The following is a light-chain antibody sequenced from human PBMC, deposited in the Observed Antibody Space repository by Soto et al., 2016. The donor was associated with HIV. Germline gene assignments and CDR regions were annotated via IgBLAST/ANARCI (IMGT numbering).Light chain of an antibody. CDR1: QDIRKF. V-gene: IGKV1-33*01. J-gene: IGKJ1*01. Sequence: DIQMTQSPSSLSASVGDRVTITCQASQDIRKFINWYQQKAGKAPKLLIYDASNLNTGVSSRFSGSGSGTDFTFIISSLQPEDIATYYCLQHNNYPWTFGQGTKVEIK. CDR2: DAS. CDR3: LQHNNYPWT.